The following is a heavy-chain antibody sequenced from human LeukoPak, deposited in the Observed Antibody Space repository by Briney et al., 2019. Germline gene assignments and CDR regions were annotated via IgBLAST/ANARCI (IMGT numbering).Heavy chain of an antibody. D-gene: IGHD3-10*01. V-gene: IGHV4-59*08. CDR3: ARTRTTMVRGVIIAYYSFDY. J-gene: IGHJ4*02. CDR2: IYYSGRT. Sequence: SETLSLTCTVSGGSISRYYWSWVRQPPGKGLEGSGYIYYSGRTNYNTSLKSGVTISVDTSKNQFSLKLSSVTAADTAVYYCARTRTTMVRGVIIAYYSFDYWGQGTLVTVSS. CDR1: GGSISRYY.